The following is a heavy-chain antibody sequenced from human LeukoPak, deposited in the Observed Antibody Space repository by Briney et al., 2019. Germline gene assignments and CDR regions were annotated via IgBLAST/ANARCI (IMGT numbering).Heavy chain of an antibody. D-gene: IGHD1-26*01. V-gene: IGHV3-23*01. CDR1: GFTFSSYV. Sequence: GGSLRLSCAASGFTFSSYVMNWVRQAPGKGLEWVSAVRGSDAGTSYADSVKGRFTISRDNSKNTLYLQMNSLRAEDTAVYYCAKNRGGSYYSGSDYWGQGTLVTVSS. J-gene: IGHJ4*02. CDR2: VRGSDAGT. CDR3: AKNRGGSYYSGSDY.